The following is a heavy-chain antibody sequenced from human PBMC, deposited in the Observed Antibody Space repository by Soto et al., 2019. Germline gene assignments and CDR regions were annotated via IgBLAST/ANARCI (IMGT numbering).Heavy chain of an antibody. CDR1: GYSFTSYW. D-gene: IGHD3-22*01. J-gene: IGHJ6*02. V-gene: IGHV5-10-1*01. CDR3: ARIPSYYYDSSSGMDV. CDR2: IDPSDSYT. Sequence: GESLKISCKGSGYSFTSYWTSWVRQMPGKGLEWMGRIDPSDSYTNYSPSFQGHVTISADKSISTAYLQWSSLKASDTAMYYCARIPSYYYDSSSGMDVWGQGTTVTVSS.